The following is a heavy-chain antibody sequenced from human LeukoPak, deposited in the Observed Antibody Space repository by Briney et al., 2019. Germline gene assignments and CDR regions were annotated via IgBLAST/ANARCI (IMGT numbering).Heavy chain of an antibody. CDR1: GYSFTSYW. Sequence: GESLKISCMGSGYSFTSYWMGWVRQAPGKGLEWVANIKRDGSEKYYVDSVKGRFTISRDNAKNSLYLQMNSLRAADTAVYYCAPMAADTAMVGMDVWGQGTEVTVSS. J-gene: IGHJ6*02. CDR3: APMAADTAMVGMDV. D-gene: IGHD5-18*01. V-gene: IGHV3-7*05. CDR2: IKRDGSEK.